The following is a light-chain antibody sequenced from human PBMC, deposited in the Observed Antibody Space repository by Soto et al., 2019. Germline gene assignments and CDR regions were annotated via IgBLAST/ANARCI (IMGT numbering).Light chain of an antibody. V-gene: IGLV2-8*01. Sequence: QSALTQPPSASGSPGQSVTISCTGTSSDVGGYNYVSWYQQHPGKAPKLMIYEVSKRPSGVPDRFSGSKSGNTASLTVSGLQAEDEADYYCCSYAGSNRVFGGGTKVTVL. CDR2: EVS. CDR1: SSDVGGYNY. J-gene: IGLJ3*02. CDR3: CSYAGSNRV.